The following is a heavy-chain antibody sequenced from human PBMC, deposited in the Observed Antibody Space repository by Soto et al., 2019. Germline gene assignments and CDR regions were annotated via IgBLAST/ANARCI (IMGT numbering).Heavy chain of an antibody. CDR2: IWYDGSNT. V-gene: IGHV3-33*06. CDR1: GFIFSSYV. CDR3: AKSIAVDHGCLDP. D-gene: IGHD6-19*01. Sequence: GGSLRLSCSASGFIFSSYVMHRVRQTPGKGLEWVAGIWYDGSNTFYSDAVKGRFSISRDNSKNTVDLQMNSLRAAVTAVYYCAKSIAVDHGCLDPWGQGIQVTVSS. J-gene: IGHJ5*02.